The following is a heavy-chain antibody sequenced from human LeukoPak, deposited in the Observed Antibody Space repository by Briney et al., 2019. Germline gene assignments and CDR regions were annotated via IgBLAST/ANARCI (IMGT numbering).Heavy chain of an antibody. Sequence: SVKVSCKASGGTFSSYAISWVRQAPGQGLEWMGRIIPILGIANYAQKFQGRVTITADKSTSTAYMELSSLRSEDTAVYYCASEIYYYDSSGYLDHDAFDIWGQGTMVTVSS. CDR3: ASEIYYYDSSGYLDHDAFDI. J-gene: IGHJ3*02. D-gene: IGHD3-22*01. V-gene: IGHV1-69*04. CDR1: GGTFSSYA. CDR2: IIPILGIA.